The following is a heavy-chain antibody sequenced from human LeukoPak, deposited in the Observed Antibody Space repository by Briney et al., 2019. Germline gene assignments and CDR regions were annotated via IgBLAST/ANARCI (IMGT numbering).Heavy chain of an antibody. V-gene: IGHV3-7*01. CDR3: ARDLAGPPQEAFDI. CDR1: GFIFSSYW. J-gene: IGHJ3*02. CDR2: IKQDGSEK. Sequence: PGGSLRLSCAASGFIFSSYWMSWVRQAPGKGLEWVANIKQDGSEKYYVDSVKGRFTISRDNAKNSLYLQMNSLRAEDTAVYYCARDLAGPPQEAFDIWGQGTMVTVSS.